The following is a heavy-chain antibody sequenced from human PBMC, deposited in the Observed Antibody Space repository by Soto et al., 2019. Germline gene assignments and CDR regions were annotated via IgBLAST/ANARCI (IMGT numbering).Heavy chain of an antibody. CDR2: INSDGSST. CDR3: ARGRGYYDFWSGHYGMDV. D-gene: IGHD3-3*01. V-gene: IGHV3-74*01. CDR1: GFTFSSYW. Sequence: GSLLLSGTASGFTFSSYWMHWVRQAPGKGLVWVSRINSDGSSTSYADSVKGRFTISRDNAKNTLYLQMNSLRAEDTAVYYCARGRGYYDFWSGHYGMDVWGQGTKVTVSS. J-gene: IGHJ6*02.